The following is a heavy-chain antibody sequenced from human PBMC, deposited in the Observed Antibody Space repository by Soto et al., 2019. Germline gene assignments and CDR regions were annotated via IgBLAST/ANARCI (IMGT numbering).Heavy chain of an antibody. D-gene: IGHD3-10*01. V-gene: IGHV3-7*01. CDR3: ARAPRVRGVNVTQTPHFDY. Sequence: PGGSLRLSCAASGFTFSSYWMSWVRQAPGKGLEWVANIKQDGSEKYYVDSVKGRFTISRDNAKNSLYLQMNSLRAEDTAVYYCARAPRVRGVNVTQTPHFDYWGQGTLVTVSS. J-gene: IGHJ4*02. CDR1: GFTFSSYW. CDR2: IKQDGSEK.